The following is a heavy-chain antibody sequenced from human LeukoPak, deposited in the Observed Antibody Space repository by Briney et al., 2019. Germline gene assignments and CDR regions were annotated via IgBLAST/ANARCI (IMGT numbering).Heavy chain of an antibody. CDR1: GFTFSDYY. Sequence: GGSLRPSCVVSGFTFSDYYMSWVRQASGKGLEWISYIRGTSTDIKIADSVKGRFTISRDNAQNTLYLQMNSLRAEDTAVYYSVRDNTNYNNYHGMDVWGQGTTVTVSS. CDR3: VRDNTNYNNYHGMDV. J-gene: IGHJ6*02. CDR2: IRGTSTDI. V-gene: IGHV3-11*05. D-gene: IGHD2-8*01.